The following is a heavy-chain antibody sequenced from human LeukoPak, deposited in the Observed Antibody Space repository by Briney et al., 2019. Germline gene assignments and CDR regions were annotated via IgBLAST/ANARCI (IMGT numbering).Heavy chain of an antibody. V-gene: IGHV4-59*01. Sequence: SETLSLTCTVSSGSISSYYWSWIRQAPGKGLEWIGYMYYSGSTNYNPSLKNRVTISVDTSKNQFSLKLTSVTAADTAVYYCASGSSTVKFYYGIDVWGRGTTVTVSS. J-gene: IGHJ6*02. CDR1: SGSISSYY. CDR2: MYYSGST. D-gene: IGHD4-17*01. CDR3: ASGSSTVKFYYGIDV.